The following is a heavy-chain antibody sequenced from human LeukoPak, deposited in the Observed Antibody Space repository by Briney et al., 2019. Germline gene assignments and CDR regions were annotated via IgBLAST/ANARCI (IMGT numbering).Heavy chain of an antibody. CDR2: IWYDGSPK. D-gene: IGHD2-15*01. CDR1: GFTFSSYA. J-gene: IGHJ4*02. V-gene: IGHV3-33*01. Sequence: GGSLRLSCAASGFTFSSYAIHWVRQAPGKGLEWVAVIWYDGSPKYYADSVKGRFTVSRDNSKNTLYLQMSSPRAEDTAVYYCARLSRDMSSSFDYWGQGTLVTVSS. CDR3: ARLSRDMSSSFDY.